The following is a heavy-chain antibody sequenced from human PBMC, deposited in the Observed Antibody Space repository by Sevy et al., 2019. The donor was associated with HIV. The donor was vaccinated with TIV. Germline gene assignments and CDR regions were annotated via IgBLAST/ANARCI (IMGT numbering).Heavy chain of an antibody. J-gene: IGHJ5*02. CDR1: GFNFGDYP. D-gene: IGHD3-10*01. Sequence: GGSLRLSCRASGFNFGDYPMSWFRQAPGKGLAWVGFIRRKASGGTTQYAASVKGRFTISRDDSESIAYLQMNSLKIEDTAVYYCSKGGSGTGWFDPWGQGTLVTVSS. V-gene: IGHV3-49*03. CDR2: IRRKASGGTT. CDR3: SKGGSGTGWFDP.